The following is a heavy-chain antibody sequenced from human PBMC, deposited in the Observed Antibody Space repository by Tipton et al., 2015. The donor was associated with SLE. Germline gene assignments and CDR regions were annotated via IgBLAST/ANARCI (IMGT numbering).Heavy chain of an antibody. CDR2: IYHDGST. Sequence: TLFLTCSVSGGSISTTSYYWGWIRQPPGKGLEWIANIYHDGSTYYNPSLKSRVTISVDTSKNQFSLKLTSVTAADTAVFYCARHRGYFTVSDYIDYWGQGTLVTVSS. D-gene: IGHD2-8*01. CDR1: GGSISTTSYY. CDR3: ARHRGYFTVSDYIDY. V-gene: IGHV4-39*07. J-gene: IGHJ4*02.